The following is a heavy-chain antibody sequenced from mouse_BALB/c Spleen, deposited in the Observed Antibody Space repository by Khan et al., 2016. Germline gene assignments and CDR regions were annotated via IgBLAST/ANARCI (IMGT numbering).Heavy chain of an antibody. CDR3: ARSPYDYDVGFAY. CDR2: IDPANGNT. D-gene: IGHD2-4*01. CDR1: GFNIKDTY. V-gene: IGHV14-3*02. Sequence: VQLQQSGAELVKPGASVKLSCTASGFNIKDTYMHWVKQRPEQGLEWIGRIDPANGNTKYDPKFQGKATITADTSSNTAYLQLSSLTSEDTAVYYGARSPYDYDVGFAYGGQGTLVTVSA. J-gene: IGHJ3*01.